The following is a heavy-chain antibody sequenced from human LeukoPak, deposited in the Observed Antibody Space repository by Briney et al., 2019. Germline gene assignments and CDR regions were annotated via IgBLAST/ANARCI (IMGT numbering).Heavy chain of an antibody. V-gene: IGHV3-48*04. CDR1: GFTFSRYS. CDR3: ARDPYSGSYYGFDY. CDR2: ISSSSSNM. D-gene: IGHD1-26*01. Sequence: GGSLRLSCAASGFTFSRYSMNWVRQAPGKGLEWVSYISSSSSNMYYADSVKGRFTISRDNAKNSLYLQMNSLRAEDAAVYYCARDPYSGSYYGFDYWGQGTLVTVSS. J-gene: IGHJ4*02.